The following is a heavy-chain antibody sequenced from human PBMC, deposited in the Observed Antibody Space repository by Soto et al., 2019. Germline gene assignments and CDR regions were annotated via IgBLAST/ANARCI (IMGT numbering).Heavy chain of an antibody. J-gene: IGHJ4*02. V-gene: IGHV1-58*01. CDR3: AADRNCVSNTCYNYNFDC. CDR1: GLTFSKSA. CDR2: IVVGSGNT. D-gene: IGHD2-2*01. Sequence: SVKVSCKASGLTFSKSAVQWVRQALGQRPEWIGWIVVGSGNTNRAQKFQDRVTITRDMSTSTAYMELSSLRSEDTAVYYCAADRNCVSNTCYNYNFDCWGQGTLVTVSS.